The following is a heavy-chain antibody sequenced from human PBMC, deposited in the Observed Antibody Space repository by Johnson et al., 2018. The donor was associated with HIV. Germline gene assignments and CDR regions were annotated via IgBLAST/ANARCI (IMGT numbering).Heavy chain of an antibody. Sequence: VQLVESGGGLIQPGGSLRLSCAASGFTVSSNYMSLVRQAPGKGLEWVSVIYSGGSTYYADSVKGRFTISRDNSKNTLYLQINSQRAEDTAVYYCARGGHYYDSSGYPSEAFDIWGQGTMVTVSS. V-gene: IGHV3-53*01. CDR2: IYSGGST. J-gene: IGHJ3*02. CDR3: ARGGHYYDSSGYPSEAFDI. D-gene: IGHD3-22*01. CDR1: GFTVSSNY.